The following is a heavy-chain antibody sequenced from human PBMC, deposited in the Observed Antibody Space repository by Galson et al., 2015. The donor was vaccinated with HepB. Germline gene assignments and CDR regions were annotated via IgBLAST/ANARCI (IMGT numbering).Heavy chain of an antibody. J-gene: IGHJ4*02. V-gene: IGHV5-10-1*01. Sequence: QSGAEVKKPGESLRISCKTSGYNFTNYWVSWVRQMPGKGPEWVGKIDPTDSYTNYSPSFQGHVTISTDKSVSTAYLQWNSLKASDTAIYYCARQPYYYDALTGYYRVTYYFDYWGPGALVTVSS. D-gene: IGHD3-9*01. CDR3: ARQPYYYDALTGYYRVTYYFDY. CDR1: GYNFTNYW. CDR2: IDPTDSYT.